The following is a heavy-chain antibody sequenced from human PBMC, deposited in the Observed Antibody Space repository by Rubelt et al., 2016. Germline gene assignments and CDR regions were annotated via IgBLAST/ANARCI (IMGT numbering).Heavy chain of an antibody. V-gene: IGHV4-59*08. CDR1: GGSINSDY. CDR2: IYYSGST. CDR3: ARFRFCSGGSCETDN. Sequence: QVQLKESGPGLVKPSETLSLTCFVSGGSINSDYWSWIRQAPGRGLEWIGSIYYSGSTYYNPSLKSRVTISVDTSKNQFSLKLRSVTAADTAVYYCARFRFCSGGSCETDNWGQGTLVTVSS. J-gene: IGHJ4*02. D-gene: IGHD2-15*01.